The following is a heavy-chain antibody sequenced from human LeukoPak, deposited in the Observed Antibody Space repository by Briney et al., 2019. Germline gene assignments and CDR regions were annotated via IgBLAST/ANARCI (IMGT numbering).Heavy chain of an antibody. J-gene: IGHJ4*02. Sequence: GGSLRLSCAASGFTFNSYWMHWVRQAPGKGLVWVARISTDGSSTSYADSVKGRFTISRDNSKNTLYLQMNGLRAEDTAVYYCARGSLWLQLDYWGQGTLVTVSS. CDR1: GFTFNSYW. CDR3: ARGSLWLQLDY. V-gene: IGHV3-74*01. CDR2: ISTDGSST. D-gene: IGHD5-24*01.